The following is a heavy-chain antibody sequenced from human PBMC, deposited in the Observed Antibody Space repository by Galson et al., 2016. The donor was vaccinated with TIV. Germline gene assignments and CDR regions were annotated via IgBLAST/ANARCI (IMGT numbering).Heavy chain of an antibody. CDR1: GYTLSHYY. V-gene: IGHV1-46*01. CDR3: ATFSGARGPFDY. J-gene: IGHJ4*02. CDR2: IDPLGGGT. D-gene: IGHD2-15*01. Sequence: SVKVSCKASGYTLSHYYMHWVRQAPGQGLEWVGVIDPLGGGTTYAPQFQGRVTMTRDTSTSTVDMELTSLKSDDTAIFYCATFSGARGPFDYWGQGTLVAVSS.